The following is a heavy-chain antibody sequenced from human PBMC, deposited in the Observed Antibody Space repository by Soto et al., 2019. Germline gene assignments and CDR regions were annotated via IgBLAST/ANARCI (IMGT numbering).Heavy chain of an antibody. CDR3: ARDIMGTNYYYYGMDV. D-gene: IGHD2-8*01. Sequence: QVQLQESGPGLVKPSETLSLTCTVSGGSISSYYWSWIRQPPGKGLEWIGYIYYSGSTNYNPSLKSRVTRSVDTSKNQFSLKLSSVTAADTAVYYCARDIMGTNYYYYGMDVWGQGTTVTGSS. CDR2: IYYSGST. V-gene: IGHV4-59*01. J-gene: IGHJ6*02. CDR1: GGSISSYY.